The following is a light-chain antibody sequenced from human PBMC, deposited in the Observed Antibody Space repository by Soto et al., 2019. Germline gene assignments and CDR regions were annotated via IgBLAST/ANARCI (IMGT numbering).Light chain of an antibody. CDR3: QQSYSTPRT. CDR1: QSISSY. J-gene: IGKJ4*01. Sequence: DIQMTQSPSSLSASVGDRVTITCRARQSISSYLNWYQQKPGKAPNLLIYAASSLQSGAPSRFSGSGSGTDFTLTISSLQPEDFATYYCQQSYSTPRTFGGGTKVEIK. V-gene: IGKV1-39*01. CDR2: AAS.